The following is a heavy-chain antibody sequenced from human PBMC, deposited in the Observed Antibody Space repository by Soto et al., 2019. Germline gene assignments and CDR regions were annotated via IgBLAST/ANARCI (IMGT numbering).Heavy chain of an antibody. CDR1: GGDVSGYY. Sequence: SETLSLTCFVYGGDVSGYYRISIRQPPGTGLEWIGEINHSGSTNYNPSLKSRVTISVDTSKNQFSLKLSSVTAADTAVYYCARASDYYDSSGYYVRWGQGTLVTVS. J-gene: IGHJ4*02. CDR2: INHSGST. CDR3: ARASDYYDSSGYYVR. D-gene: IGHD3-22*01. V-gene: IGHV4-34*01.